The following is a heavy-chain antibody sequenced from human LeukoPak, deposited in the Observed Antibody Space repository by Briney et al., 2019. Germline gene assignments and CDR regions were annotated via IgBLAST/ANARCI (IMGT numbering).Heavy chain of an antibody. CDR2: IKSKTDGGTT. Sequence: GGSLRLSCTASGFIFTNAWMNWVRQAPGKGLEWVGRIKSKTDGGTTDYTAPVQGRYTISRDDSKDTLYLQMNSLRAEDTALYYCARDHLLASAGNDYWGQGTLVTVSS. V-gene: IGHV3-15*01. CDR1: GFIFTNAW. D-gene: IGHD6-13*01. CDR3: ARDHLLASAGNDY. J-gene: IGHJ4*02.